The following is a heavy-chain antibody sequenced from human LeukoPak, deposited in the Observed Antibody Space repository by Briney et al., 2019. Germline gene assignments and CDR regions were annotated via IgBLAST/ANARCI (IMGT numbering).Heavy chain of an antibody. D-gene: IGHD3-10*01. CDR2: ISYDGSNK. V-gene: IGHV3-30-3*01. CDR1: GFTFSSYA. Sequence: PGRSLRLSCAASGFTFSSYAMHWVRQAPGKGLEWVAVISYDGSNKYYADSVKGRFTISRDNSKNTLYLQMNSLRAEDTAVYYCARAPIMVRRYYFDYWGQGTLVTVSS. CDR3: ARAPIMVRRYYFDY. J-gene: IGHJ4*02.